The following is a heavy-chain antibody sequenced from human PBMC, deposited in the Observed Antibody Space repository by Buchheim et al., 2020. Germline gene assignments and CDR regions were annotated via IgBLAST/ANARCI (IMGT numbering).Heavy chain of an antibody. V-gene: IGHV3-30*14. J-gene: IGHJ3*02. D-gene: IGHD2-2*01. CDR2: ISYDGINK. Sequence: QVQLVESGGGVVQPGRSLRLSCAASGFTFSSHAMHWVRQAPGKGLEWVSFISYDGINKYYADSVKARFTISIDNSINTLSLQMNSMRGEDTAVYYCEKDKEVTVVVPADHDAFDIWGQGT. CDR3: EKDKEVTVVVPADHDAFDI. CDR1: GFTFSSHA.